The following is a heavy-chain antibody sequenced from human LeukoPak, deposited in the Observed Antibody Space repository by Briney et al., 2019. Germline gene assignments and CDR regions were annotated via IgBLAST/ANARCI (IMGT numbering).Heavy chain of an antibody. CDR3: ARDAGDRGYCSSTSCSFWYYYGMDV. J-gene: IGHJ6*02. Sequence: GGSLRLSCAASGFTFSDYYMSWIRQAPGKGLEWVSYISSSGSTIYYADSVKGRFTISRDNAKNSLYLQMSSLRAEDTAVYYCARDAGDRGYCSSTSCSFWYYYGMDVWGQGTTVTVSS. CDR2: ISSSGSTI. D-gene: IGHD2-2*01. CDR1: GFTFSDYY. V-gene: IGHV3-11*01.